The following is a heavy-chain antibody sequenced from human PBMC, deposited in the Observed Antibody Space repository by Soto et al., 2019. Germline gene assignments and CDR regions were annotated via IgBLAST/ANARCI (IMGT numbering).Heavy chain of an antibody. CDR3: AREVVVAAIGYWYFDL. J-gene: IGHJ2*01. Sequence: QVQLQESGPGLVKPSQTLSLTCTVSGGSISSGGYYWSWIRQHPGKGLEWIGYIYYSGSTYYNPSLKSRVTISVDTSKNQFSLKLSSVTAADTAVYYCAREVVVAAIGYWYFDLWGRGTLVTVSS. V-gene: IGHV4-31*03. CDR2: IYYSGST. D-gene: IGHD2-15*01. CDR1: GGSISSGGYY.